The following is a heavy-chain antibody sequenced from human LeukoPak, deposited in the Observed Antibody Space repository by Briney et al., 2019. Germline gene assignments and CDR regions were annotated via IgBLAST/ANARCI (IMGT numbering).Heavy chain of an antibody. CDR2: ISGSGGST. CDR3: AKDYGSGSHYFDY. CDR1: GFTFSSYA. V-gene: IGHV3-23*01. J-gene: IGHJ4*02. Sequence: GGSLRLSCAASGFTFSSYAMSWVRQALGKGLEWVSAISGSGGSTYYADSVKGRFTISRDNSKNTLYLQMNSLRAEDTAVYYCAKDYGSGSHYFDYWGQGTLVTVSS. D-gene: IGHD3-10*01.